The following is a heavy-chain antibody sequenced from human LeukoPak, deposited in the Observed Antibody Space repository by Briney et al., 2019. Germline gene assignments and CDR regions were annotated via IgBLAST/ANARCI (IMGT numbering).Heavy chain of an antibody. CDR3: ARGEYYYDSSGSPDY. V-gene: IGHV1-18*01. CDR1: GYTFTSYG. Sequence: ASVKVSCKASGYTFTSYGISWVRQAPGQGLEWMGWISAYNGNTNYAQKLRGRVTMTTDTSTSTAYMELRSLRSDDTAVYYCARGEYYYDSSGSPDYWGQGTLVTVSS. J-gene: IGHJ4*02. D-gene: IGHD3-22*01. CDR2: ISAYNGNT.